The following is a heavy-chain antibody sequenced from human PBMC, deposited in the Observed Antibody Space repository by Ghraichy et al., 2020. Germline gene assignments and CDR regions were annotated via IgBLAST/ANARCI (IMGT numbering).Heavy chain of an antibody. Sequence: SGPTLVKPTQTLTLTCTLSGSSLTASGVGVAWMRQPPGKALEWLALIPWDDDRRYNPSLKSRLAITRATSKNQVVLTMTNRDPVDTATYYCVHRHYNKFVMWGQGTMVTVSS. D-gene: IGHD3-22*01. CDR2: IPWDDDR. V-gene: IGHV2-5*02. CDR1: GSSLTASGVG. CDR3: VHRHYNKFVM. J-gene: IGHJ3*02.